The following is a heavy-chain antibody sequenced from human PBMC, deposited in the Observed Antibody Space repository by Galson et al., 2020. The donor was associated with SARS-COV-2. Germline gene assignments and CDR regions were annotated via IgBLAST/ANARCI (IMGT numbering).Heavy chain of an antibody. CDR1: GFTISSYG. J-gene: IGHJ4*02. CDR2: IWYDGSNK. V-gene: IGHV3-33*06. CDR3: AKGAHQFDY. Sequence: GESLKISCAASGFTISSYGMHWVRQAPDKGLEWVAVIWYDGSNKYYADSVKGQFTISRDNSKNTLYLQMNSLRAEDTAVYYCAKGAHQFDYWGQGTLVTVSS.